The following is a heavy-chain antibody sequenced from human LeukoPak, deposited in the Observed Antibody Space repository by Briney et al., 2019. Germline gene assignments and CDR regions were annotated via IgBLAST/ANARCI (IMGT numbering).Heavy chain of an antibody. CDR3: ARGGGPPAYYLTS. V-gene: IGHV4-34*01. CDR1: GGPFSGFY. CDR2: INHGGTP. Sequence: SETLSLTCAVYGGPFSGFYWSWIRQPPGKGLEWIGEINHGGTPNYNTSLKSRVTISVDTSKNQFSLRLTSLIAADTAVYYCARGGGPPAYYLTSWARGTKVTVCS. D-gene: IGHD3-16*01. J-gene: IGHJ4*02.